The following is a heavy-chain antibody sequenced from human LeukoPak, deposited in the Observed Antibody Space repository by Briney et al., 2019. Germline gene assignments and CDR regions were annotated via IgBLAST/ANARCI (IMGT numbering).Heavy chain of an antibody. CDR1: DASISGYY. D-gene: IGHD3-10*01. CDR3: ARVLMVRGDYYYYYMDV. V-gene: IGHV4-59*01. Sequence: KPSETLSLTCTVSDASISGYYWNWIRQSPGKGLEWIGYFYSGSTNYNPSLKSRVTISVDTSKNQFSLKLSSVTAADTAVYYCARVLMVRGDYYYYYMDVWGKGTTVTVSS. J-gene: IGHJ6*03. CDR2: FYSGST.